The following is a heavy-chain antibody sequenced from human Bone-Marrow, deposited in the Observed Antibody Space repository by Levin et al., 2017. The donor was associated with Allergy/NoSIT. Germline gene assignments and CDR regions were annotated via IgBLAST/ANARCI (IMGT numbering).Heavy chain of an antibody. CDR2: IGSRGDTT. J-gene: IGHJ4*02. CDR1: GFTFSSFA. Sequence: LAGGSLRLSCAASGFTFSSFAMSWVRQVPGKGLECVSTIGSRGDTTDYADSVRGRFTISRDNSQDILYLHMSSLRADDTAIYFCAKQRGAYFDYWGRGTLVTVSS. V-gene: IGHV3-23*01. CDR3: AKQRGAYFDY. D-gene: IGHD1-26*01.